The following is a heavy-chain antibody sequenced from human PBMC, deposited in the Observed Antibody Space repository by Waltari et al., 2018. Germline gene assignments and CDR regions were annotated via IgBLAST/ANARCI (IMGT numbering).Heavy chain of an antibody. CDR3: ARVAGYDILTGSDY. J-gene: IGHJ4*02. CDR2: ISSSSSYI. D-gene: IGHD3-9*01. Sequence: EVQLVESGGGLVKPGGSLRLSCAASGFTFSSYSMNWVRQAPGKGLEWVSSISSSSSYIYYADSVKGRFTIARDNAKNSLYLQMNSLRSEDTAVYYCARVAGYDILTGSDYWGQGTLVTVSS. V-gene: IGHV3-21*04. CDR1: GFTFSSYS.